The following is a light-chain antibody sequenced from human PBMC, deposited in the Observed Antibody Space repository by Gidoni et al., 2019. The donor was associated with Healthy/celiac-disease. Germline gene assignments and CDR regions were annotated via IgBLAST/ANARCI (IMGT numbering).Light chain of an antibody. V-gene: IGKV1-5*03. Sequence: DLHMNQSPSTLSASVGDRVTITCRASQSISSWLAWYQQKTGKAPKLLIYKASSLESGVPSRFSGSGSGTEFTLTISSLQPDDFATYYCQQYKSYPETFGQXTKVEIK. J-gene: IGKJ1*01. CDR3: QQYKSYPET. CDR1: QSISSW. CDR2: KAS.